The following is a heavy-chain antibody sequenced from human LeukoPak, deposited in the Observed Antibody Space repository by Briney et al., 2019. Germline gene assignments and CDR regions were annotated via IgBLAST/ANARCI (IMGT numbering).Heavy chain of an antibody. CDR1: GGSISSSSYY. D-gene: IGHD1-26*01. Sequence: SETLSLTCTVSGGSISSSSYYWGWIRQPPGKGLEWIGNIYYSGSTYYNPSLKSRVTISVDTSKNQFSLKLSSVTAADTAVYYCARNSGSYYWNFDYWGQGTLVTVSS. V-gene: IGHV4-39*01. J-gene: IGHJ4*02. CDR2: IYYSGST. CDR3: ARNSGSYYWNFDY.